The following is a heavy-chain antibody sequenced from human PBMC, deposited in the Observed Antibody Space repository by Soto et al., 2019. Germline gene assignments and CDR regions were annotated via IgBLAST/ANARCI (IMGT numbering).Heavy chain of an antibody. CDR1: GYNFATHR. J-gene: IGHJ4*02. D-gene: IGHD1-7*01. CDR3: ARWNFAFGY. Sequence: GESLKISCQGSGYNFATHRIGWVRQMPGKGLEWVALIYPLNSETRYSPSFQGQVTISADNSINTAYLQWSSLRASDTAMYYCARWNFAFGYWGPGTLVTVSS. V-gene: IGHV5-51*01. CDR2: IYPLNSET.